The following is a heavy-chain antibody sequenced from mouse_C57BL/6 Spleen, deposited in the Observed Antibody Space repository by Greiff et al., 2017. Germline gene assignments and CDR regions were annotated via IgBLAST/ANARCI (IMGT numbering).Heavy chain of an antibody. V-gene: IGHV5-4*01. J-gene: IGHJ2*01. Sequence: DVHLVESGGGLVKPGGSLKLSCAASGFTFSSYAMSWVRQTPEKRLEWVATISDGGSYTYYPDNVKGRFTISRDNAKNNLYLQMSHLKSEDTAMYYCARDDYGYLPFDYWGQGTTLTVSS. CDR3: ARDDYGYLPFDY. D-gene: IGHD2-2*01. CDR2: ISDGGSYT. CDR1: GFTFSSYA.